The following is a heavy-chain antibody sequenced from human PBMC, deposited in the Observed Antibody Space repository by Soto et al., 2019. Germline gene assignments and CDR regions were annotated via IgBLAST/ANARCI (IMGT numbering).Heavy chain of an antibody. Sequence: EVQLLDSGGGLVQPGGSLRLSCAASGFTFSTYAMSWVRQAPGKGLEWVSLISGRGGSTYYADSVKGRFTISRDNSKNTMYLQMNSLRAADTAVYYCAKVRVSQRRNPFQNYYDSSGLDYWGQGTLVTVSS. CDR2: ISGRGGST. D-gene: IGHD3-22*01. J-gene: IGHJ4*02. CDR3: AKVRVSQRRNPFQNYYDSSGLDY. V-gene: IGHV3-23*01. CDR1: GFTFSTYA.